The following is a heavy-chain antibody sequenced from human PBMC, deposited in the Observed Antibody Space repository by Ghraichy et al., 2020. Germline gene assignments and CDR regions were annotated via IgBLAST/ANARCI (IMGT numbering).Heavy chain of an antibody. CDR2: IVVGSGNT. Sequence: SVKVSCKASGFTFTSSAMQWVRQARGQRLEWIGWIVVGSGNTNYAQKFQERVTITRDMSTSTAYMELSSLRSEDTAVYYCAADGTAAGTKDAFDIWGQGTMVTVSS. CDR1: GFTFTSSA. CDR3: AADGTAAGTKDAFDI. D-gene: IGHD6-13*01. J-gene: IGHJ3*02. V-gene: IGHV1-58*02.